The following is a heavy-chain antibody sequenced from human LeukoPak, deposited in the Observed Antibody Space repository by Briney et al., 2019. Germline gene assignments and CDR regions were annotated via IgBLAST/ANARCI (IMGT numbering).Heavy chain of an antibody. V-gene: IGHV1-18*01. J-gene: IGHJ4*02. CDR2: ISGYSGNT. CDR1: GYSFTKYG. D-gene: IGHD2/OR15-2a*01. CDR3: ARVGATYGDPLEYYY. Sequence: ASVKVSCKVSGYSFTKYGISWVRQAPGQGLEWMGWISGYSGNTNYAPKLQGRVTMTTDTSTSTAYMELRSLTSADTATYYCARVGATYGDPLEYYYWGQGTLVTVSS.